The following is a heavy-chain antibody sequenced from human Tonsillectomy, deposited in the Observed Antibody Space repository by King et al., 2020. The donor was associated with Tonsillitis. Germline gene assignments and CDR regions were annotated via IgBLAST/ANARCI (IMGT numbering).Heavy chain of an antibody. CDR3: AKFGYDSGSLGYGMDV. J-gene: IGHJ6*02. CDR2: IYPGDSDT. V-gene: IGHV5-51*01. Sequence: QLVQSGAEVKKPGASLKISCKGSGYSFTNYWIGWVRQMPGKGLEWMGIIYPGDSDTRYSPSFQGQVTISADKSITTAYLQWSSLKASDTAMYYCAKFGYDSGSLGYGMDVWGQGTTVIVSS. CDR1: GYSFTNYW. D-gene: IGHD5-12*01.